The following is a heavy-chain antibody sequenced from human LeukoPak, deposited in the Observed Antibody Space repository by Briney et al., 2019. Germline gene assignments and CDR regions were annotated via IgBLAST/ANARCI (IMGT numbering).Heavy chain of an antibody. J-gene: IGHJ4*02. Sequence: GGSLRLSCAASGFTFSNYAMTWVRQAPGKGLDWVSAINGRGGTYYAASVKGRFPISRDNSKNTLYLQMNSLRAEDTAVYYFMKGRQWELPLGYRGQGNPVTVSS. CDR2: INGRGGT. CDR3: MKGRQWELPLGY. D-gene: IGHD1-26*01. CDR1: GFTFSNYA. V-gene: IGHV3-23*01.